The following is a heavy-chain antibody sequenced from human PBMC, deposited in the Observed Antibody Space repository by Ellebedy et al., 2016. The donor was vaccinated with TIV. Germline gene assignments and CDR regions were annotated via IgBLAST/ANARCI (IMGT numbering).Heavy chain of an antibody. Sequence: SETLSLTCTVSGYSISRGYYWGWIRQSPGKGLEWIGSVSHSGATYYNPSLKSRVTISVDTSKNQFSLKLSSVTAADTAVYYCARDGLVRGVTPPDYWGQGTLVTVSS. J-gene: IGHJ4*02. CDR1: GYSISRGYY. V-gene: IGHV4-38-2*02. CDR2: VSHSGAT. D-gene: IGHD3-10*01. CDR3: ARDGLVRGVTPPDY.